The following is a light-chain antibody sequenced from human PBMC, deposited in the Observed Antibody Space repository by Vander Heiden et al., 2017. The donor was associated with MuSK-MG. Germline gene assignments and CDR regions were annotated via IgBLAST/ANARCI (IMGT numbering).Light chain of an antibody. V-gene: IGLV3-19*01. Sequence: SSELTQDPAVSVALGQTVRSTCQGDSLRSYDASWYQQKPGQAPVLVIYGNNNRPSGIPDRFSGSSSGNTASVTITGAQAEDEADDYCNSPDSSGNHLDVVFGGGTKLTVL. J-gene: IGLJ2*01. CDR2: GNN. CDR1: SLRSYD. CDR3: NSPDSSGNHLDVV.